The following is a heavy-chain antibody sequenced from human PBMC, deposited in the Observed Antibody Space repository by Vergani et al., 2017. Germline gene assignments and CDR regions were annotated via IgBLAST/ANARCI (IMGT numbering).Heavy chain of an antibody. D-gene: IGHD5-24*01. CDR1: GFSVNRYPMR. CDR2: IDWDDDK. V-gene: IGHV2-70*04. Sequence: QVTLKESGPALVKPTQTLTLTCTLSGFSVNRYPMRVIWIRQPPGKALEWVARIDWDDDKFYDRALKTMITISKDTSENQVVLRMTNMDPVDTAMYYCAQRRSKNGYNDDAFDIWGQGTMVTVSS. CDR3: AQRRSKNGYNDDAFDI. J-gene: IGHJ3*02.